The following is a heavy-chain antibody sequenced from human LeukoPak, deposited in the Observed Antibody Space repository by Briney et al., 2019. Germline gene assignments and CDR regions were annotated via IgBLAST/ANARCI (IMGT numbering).Heavy chain of an antibody. J-gene: IGHJ6*03. V-gene: IGHV1-46*01. CDR1: GYTFRNYY. CDR2: NNPSDGSA. D-gene: IGHD3-10*01. Sequence: ASVKVSCKASGYTFRNYYIHWVRQAPGQGLEWMGINNPSDGSASYAQKFQGRVTLTRDMSTTTVYMELSSLRSEDTAVNYCAREGNYYGSGSYNRYFQHYMDVWGKGTTVTVSS. CDR3: AREGNYYGSGSYNRYFQHYMDV.